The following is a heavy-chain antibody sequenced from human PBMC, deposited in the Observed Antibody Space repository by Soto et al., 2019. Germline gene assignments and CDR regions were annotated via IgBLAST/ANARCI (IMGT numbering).Heavy chain of an antibody. V-gene: IGHV4-39*01. J-gene: IGHJ6*02. CDR2: IYYSGST. CDR1: GGSISSSSYY. Sequence: PSETLSLTCTVSGGSISSSSYYWGWIRQPPGKGLEWIGSIYYSGSTYYNPSLKSRVTISVDTSKNQFTLQLSSVTAADTAVYYFASLRGYGSGSYYNGALYYYGMDVWGQGTTVT. D-gene: IGHD3-10*01. CDR3: ASLRGYGSGSYYNGALYYYGMDV.